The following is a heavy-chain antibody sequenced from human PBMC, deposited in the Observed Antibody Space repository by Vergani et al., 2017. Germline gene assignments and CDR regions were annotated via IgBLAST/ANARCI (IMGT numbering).Heavy chain of an antibody. CDR3: ARGEGFGELFGY. J-gene: IGHJ4*02. Sequence: QVQLPESGPGLVKPSETLSLTCTVSGCSISSYYLSWIRQPPGKGLEWIGYIYYSGSTNYNPSLKSRVTIAVDTSRSQFSLKRSSVTAADTTVYYCARGEGFGELFGYWGQGTLVTVSS. CDR1: GCSISSYY. V-gene: IGHV4-59*01. D-gene: IGHD3-10*01. CDR2: IYYSGST.